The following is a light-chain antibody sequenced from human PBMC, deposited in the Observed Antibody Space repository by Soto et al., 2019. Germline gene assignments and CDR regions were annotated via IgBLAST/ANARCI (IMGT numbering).Light chain of an antibody. V-gene: IGKV1-27*01. CDR1: QVISSY. CDR3: DLS. CDR2: SAS. J-gene: IGKJ3*01. Sequence: DIQLTQSPSSLSASVGDRVTITCRVSQVISSYLNWYRQKPGKVPKLLIYSASNLQSGVPSRFSGSGFGTDFTLTISSLQPEDVATYYADLSFGSGTKVDIK.